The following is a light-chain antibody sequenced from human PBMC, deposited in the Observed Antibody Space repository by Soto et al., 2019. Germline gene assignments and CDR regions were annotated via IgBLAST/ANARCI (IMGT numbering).Light chain of an antibody. CDR2: DAS. J-gene: IGKJ4*01. V-gene: IGKV3-11*01. CDR3: QQRSNWPALT. CDR1: QSVSSY. Sequence: EIVLTQSPATLSLSPGERATLSCRASQSVSSYLAWYQQKPGQAPRLLIYDASNSATGIPARFSGSGSGTDFTLTSSSLDPEDVAVYYCQQRSNWPALTVGGGTKVEIK.